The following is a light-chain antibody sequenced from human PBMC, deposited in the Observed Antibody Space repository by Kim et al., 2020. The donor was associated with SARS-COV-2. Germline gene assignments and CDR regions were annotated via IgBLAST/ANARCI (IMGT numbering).Light chain of an antibody. CDR2: DAS. CDR1: QSVRSSS. CDR3: QQYGTSPGT. V-gene: IGKV3-20*01. J-gene: IGKJ3*01. Sequence: SPRERATLPCRASQSVRSSSLAWYQQKPGQAPRLLIYDASSRATGIPDRLSGSGSGTDFTLTISRLEPEDFAVYYCQQYGTSPGTFGPGTKVDIK.